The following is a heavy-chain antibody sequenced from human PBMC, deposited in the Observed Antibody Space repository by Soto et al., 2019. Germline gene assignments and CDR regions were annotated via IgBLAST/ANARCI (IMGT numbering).Heavy chain of an antibody. V-gene: IGHV3-23*01. Sequence: GGSLRLSCAASGFTFSSYAMSWVRQTPGKGLEWVSTLSGSGDTTYYADSVKGQFTISRDNSKSTLYLQMNSLRAEDTAVYYCAEDHGNYGPIWIDSWGQGTLVTVSS. CDR3: AEDHGNYGPIWIDS. J-gene: IGHJ5*01. CDR1: GFTFSSYA. CDR2: LSGSGDTT. D-gene: IGHD3-10*01.